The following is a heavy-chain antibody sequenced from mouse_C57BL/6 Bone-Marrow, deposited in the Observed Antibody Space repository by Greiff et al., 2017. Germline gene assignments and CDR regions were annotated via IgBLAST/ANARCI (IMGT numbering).Heavy chain of an antibody. CDR3: ARRTGTWFAY. V-gene: IGHV1-4*01. Sequence: VKLMESGAELARPGASVKMSCKASGYTFTSYTMHWVKQRPGQGLEWIGYINPSSGYTKYNQKFKDKATLTADKSSSTAYMQLSSLTSEDSAVXYCARRTGTWFAYWGQGTLVTVSA. D-gene: IGHD4-1*01. CDR1: GYTFTSYT. J-gene: IGHJ3*01. CDR2: INPSSGYT.